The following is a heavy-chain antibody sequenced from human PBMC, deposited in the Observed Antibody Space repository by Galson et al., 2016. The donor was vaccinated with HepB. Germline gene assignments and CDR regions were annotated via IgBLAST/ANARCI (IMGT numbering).Heavy chain of an antibody. J-gene: IGHJ5*02. CDR1: GASTKSYY. CDR3: ARESSSWYQNWFDP. Sequence: SETLSLTCTVSGASTKSYYWSWIRQPPGKGLEWIGYIYYSGTTNYNPSLRSRVTMSVDTSKNQFSLNLSSVTAADTAVYYCARESSSWYQNWFDPWGQGTLVTVSS. CDR2: IYYSGTT. D-gene: IGHD2-2*01. V-gene: IGHV4-59*12.